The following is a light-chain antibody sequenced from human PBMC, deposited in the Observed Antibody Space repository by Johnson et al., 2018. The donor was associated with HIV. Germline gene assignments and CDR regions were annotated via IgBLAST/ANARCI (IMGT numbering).Light chain of an antibody. J-gene: IGLJ1*01. V-gene: IGLV1-51*02. CDR3: GTWDSSLSAHYV. CDR2: END. CDR1: SSNIGNNY. Sequence: QSVLTQPPSVSAAPGQKVTISCSGSSSNIGNNYVSWYQQLPGTAPKLLIYENDKRPSGIPDRFSGSKSGTSATLGIPGLPTGDEADYYCGTWDSSLSAHYVFGTRTKITVL.